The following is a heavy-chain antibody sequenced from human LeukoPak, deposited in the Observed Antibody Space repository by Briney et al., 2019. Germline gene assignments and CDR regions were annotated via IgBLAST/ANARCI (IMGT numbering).Heavy chain of an antibody. Sequence: GGSLRLSCAASGFTFSSYWMSWVRQAPGKGLEWVANIKQDGSEKYYVDSVKGRFTISRDNAKNSLYLQMNSLRAEDTAVYYCAKELRIGIYYYMDVWGKGTTVTISS. CDR2: IKQDGSEK. CDR3: AKELRIGIYYYMDV. J-gene: IGHJ6*03. CDR1: GFTFSSYW. D-gene: IGHD1-1*01. V-gene: IGHV3-7*01.